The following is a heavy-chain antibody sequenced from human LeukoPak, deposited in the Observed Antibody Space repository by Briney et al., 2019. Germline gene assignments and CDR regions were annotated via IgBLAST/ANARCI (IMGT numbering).Heavy chain of an antibody. CDR1: GFTFSSYW. CDR3: ARDLTPFGTVTSYFDY. Sequence: SGGSLRLSCAASGFTFSSYWMSWVRQAPGKGLEWVANIKQDGSEKYYVDSVKGRFTISRDNAKNSLYLQMNSLRAEDTAVYYCARDLTPFGTVTSYFDYWGQGTLVTVSS. CDR2: IKQDGSEK. D-gene: IGHD4-17*01. J-gene: IGHJ4*02. V-gene: IGHV3-7*01.